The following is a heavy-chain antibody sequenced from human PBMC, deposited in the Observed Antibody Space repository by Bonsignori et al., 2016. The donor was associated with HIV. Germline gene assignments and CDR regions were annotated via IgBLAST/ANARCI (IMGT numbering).Heavy chain of an antibody. V-gene: IGHV3-21*01. CDR2: ISSSSSYI. J-gene: IGHJ6*03. D-gene: IGHD5-12*01. CDR3: ARDDGYSGYDYYYYYMDV. CDR1: GFTFSSYS. Sequence: GGSLRLSCAASGFTFSSYSMNWVRQAPGKGLEWVSSISSSSSYIYYADSVKGRFTISRDNAKNSLYLQMNSLRAEDTAVYYCARDDGYSGYDYYYYYMDVWGKGTTVTVSS.